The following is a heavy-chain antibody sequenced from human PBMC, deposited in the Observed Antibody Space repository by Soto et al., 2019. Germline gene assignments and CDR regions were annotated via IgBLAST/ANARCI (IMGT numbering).Heavy chain of an antibody. V-gene: IGHV3-23*01. CDR3: AKAHQYYKVGATDY. D-gene: IGHD1-26*01. CDR1: GFTFSSYA. J-gene: IGHJ4*02. Sequence: GGSLRLSCAASGFTFSSYAMSWVRQAPGKGLEWVSAISGSGGSTYYADSVKGRFTISRDNSKNTLYLQMNSLRAEDTAVYYCAKAHQYYKVGATDYWGQGTLVTVSS. CDR2: ISGSGGST.